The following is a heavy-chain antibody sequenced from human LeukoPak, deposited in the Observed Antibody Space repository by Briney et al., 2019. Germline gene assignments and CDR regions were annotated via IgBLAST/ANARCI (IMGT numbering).Heavy chain of an antibody. Sequence: GGSLRLSCTASGFTFGDYTMSWVRQAPGKGLEWVGFIRSKAFGGTTDYAASLKGRFTISRDDSKSIAYLQMSSLKTEDTAMYYCAGGFGDLFSHYYYYMGVWGKGTTVTVSS. V-gene: IGHV3-49*04. CDR3: AGGFGDLFSHYYYYMGV. J-gene: IGHJ6*03. D-gene: IGHD3-10*01. CDR1: GFTFGDYT. CDR2: IRSKAFGGTT.